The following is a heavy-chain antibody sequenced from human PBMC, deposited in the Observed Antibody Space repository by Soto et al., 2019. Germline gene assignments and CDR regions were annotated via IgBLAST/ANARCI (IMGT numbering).Heavy chain of an antibody. V-gene: IGHV3-30*18. J-gene: IGHJ4*02. CDR2: ISYDGSNK. Sequence: GGSLRLSCAASGFTFISYGMHWVRQAPGKGLEWVAVISYDGSNKYYADSVKGRFTISRDNSKNTLYLQMNSLRAEDTAVYYCAKAGGPNYDFWSAADYWGQGTLVTVSS. CDR3: AKAGGPNYDFWSAADY. CDR1: GFTFISYG. D-gene: IGHD3-3*01.